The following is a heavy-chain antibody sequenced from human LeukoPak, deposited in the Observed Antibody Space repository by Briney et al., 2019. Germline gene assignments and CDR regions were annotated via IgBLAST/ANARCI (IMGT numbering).Heavy chain of an antibody. D-gene: IGHD6-19*01. V-gene: IGHV4-34*01. J-gene: IGHJ4*02. CDR2: INHSGNK. Sequence: ETLSLTCAVYGGSFSGYYWSWMGQPPGKGLEGMGEINHSGNKNYNPSLTSRVTILVDTSKNQFSLKLTSVTAADTAVYYCARTFRNSGWGIDYWGQGTQVTVSS. CDR3: ARTFRNSGWGIDY. CDR1: GGSFSGYY.